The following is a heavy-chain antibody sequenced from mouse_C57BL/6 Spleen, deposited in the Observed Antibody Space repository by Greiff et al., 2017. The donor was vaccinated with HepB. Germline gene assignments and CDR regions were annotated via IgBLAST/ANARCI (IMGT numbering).Heavy chain of an antibody. CDR1: GYTFTSYW. Sequence: VQLQQPGAELVKPGASVKMSCKASGYTFTSYWITWVKQRPGQGLEWIGDIYPGSGSTNYNEKFKSKATLTVDTSSSTAYMQLSSRTSEDSAVYYCARRGYYYGSSLYWYFDVWGTGTTVTVSS. CDR3: ARRGYYYGSSLYWYFDV. D-gene: IGHD1-1*01. V-gene: IGHV1-55*01. J-gene: IGHJ1*03. CDR2: IYPGSGST.